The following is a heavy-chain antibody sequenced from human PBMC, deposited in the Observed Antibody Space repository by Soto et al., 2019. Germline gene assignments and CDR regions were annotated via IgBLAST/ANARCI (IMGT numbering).Heavy chain of an antibody. CDR1: GGSFSGYY. D-gene: IGHD4-17*01. Sequence: SETLSLTCAVYGGSFSGYYWSWIRQPPGKGLEWIGEINHSGSTNYNPSLKSRVTISVDTSKNQFSLKLSSVTAADTAVYYCSRGRRTAVTIDYWGQGTLVTVS. V-gene: IGHV4-34*01. CDR3: SRGRRTAVTIDY. J-gene: IGHJ4*02. CDR2: INHSGST.